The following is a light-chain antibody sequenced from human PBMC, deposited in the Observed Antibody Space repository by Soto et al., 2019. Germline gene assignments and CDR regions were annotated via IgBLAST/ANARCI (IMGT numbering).Light chain of an antibody. CDR3: SSYAASNNFYFV. V-gene: IGLV2-8*01. J-gene: IGLJ3*02. Sequence: QSALTQPPSASGSPGQSVTISCTGTSSDVGGYNYVSWYQQYPGRAPKLMIYEVTKRPSGVPDRFSGSKSGNTASLTASGLQAEDEADYYCSSYAASNNFYFVFGGGTK. CDR1: SSDVGGYNY. CDR2: EVT.